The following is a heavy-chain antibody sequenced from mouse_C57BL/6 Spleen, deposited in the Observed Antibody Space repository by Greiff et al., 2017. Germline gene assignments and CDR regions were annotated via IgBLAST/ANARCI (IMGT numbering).Heavy chain of an antibody. V-gene: IGHV5-17*01. D-gene: IGHD3-3*01. Sequence: EVMLVESGGGLVKPGGSLKLSCAASGFTFSDYGMHWVRQAPEKGLEWVAYISSGSSTIYYADTVQGRFTISRDNAKTTLFLLMSSLRSEYTAMYYYARRDHSYAIDYWGQGTSVTGSS. CDR3: ARRDHSYAIDY. CDR2: ISSGSSTI. CDR1: GFTFSDYG. J-gene: IGHJ4*01.